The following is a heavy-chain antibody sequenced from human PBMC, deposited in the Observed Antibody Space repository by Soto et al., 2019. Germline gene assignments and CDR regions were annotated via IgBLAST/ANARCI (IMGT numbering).Heavy chain of an antibody. Sequence: QLQLQESGPGLVKPSETLSLTCTVSGGSISSSSYYWGWIRQPPGKGLEWIGSIYYSGSTYYNPSLKSRFTIPVDTSKNQFSLQLSSVTAADTAVYYCARHVGVLDGLWFGGRGRSWFDPWGQGTLVTVSS. D-gene: IGHD3-10*01. V-gene: IGHV4-39*01. CDR2: IYYSGST. CDR3: ARHVGVLDGLWFGGRGRSWFDP. J-gene: IGHJ5*02. CDR1: GGSISSSSYY.